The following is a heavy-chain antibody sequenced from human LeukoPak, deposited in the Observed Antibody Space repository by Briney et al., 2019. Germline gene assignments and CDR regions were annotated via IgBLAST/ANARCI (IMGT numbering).Heavy chain of an antibody. CDR1: GYSISSGYY. V-gene: IGHV4-38-2*02. Sequence: SETLSLTCTVSGYSISSGYYWGWIRQPPGKGLEWIGSIYHSGSTYYNPSLKSRVTISVDTSKNQFSLKLSSVTAADTAVYYCARVVGPGSSGWYWGAAFDYWGQGTLVTVSS. D-gene: IGHD6-13*01. CDR3: ARVVGPGSSGWYWGAAFDY. CDR2: IYHSGST. J-gene: IGHJ4*02.